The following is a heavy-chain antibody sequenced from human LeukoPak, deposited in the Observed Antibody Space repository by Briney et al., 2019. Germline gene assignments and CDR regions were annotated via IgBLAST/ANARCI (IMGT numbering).Heavy chain of an antibody. D-gene: IGHD6-19*01. CDR3: ARVVRLWGSSGWYFDP. Sequence: VASVKVSCKASGYTFTDYYIHWVRQAPGQGREWMGWINTNTGNPTYAQGFTGRFVFSLDTSVSTAYLQISSLKAEDTAVYYCARVVRLWGSSGWYFDPWGQGTLVTVSS. CDR2: INTNTGNP. CDR1: GYTFTDYY. J-gene: IGHJ5*02. V-gene: IGHV7-4-1*02.